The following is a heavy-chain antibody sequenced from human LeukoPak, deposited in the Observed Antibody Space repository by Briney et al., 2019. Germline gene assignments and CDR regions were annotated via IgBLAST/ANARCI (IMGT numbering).Heavy chain of an antibody. J-gene: IGHJ1*01. CDR1: GGSISSGSYY. V-gene: IGHV4-61*02. D-gene: IGHD3-3*01. CDR3: ARGLTYYDFWSGYSTEYFQH. CDR2: IYTSGIT. Sequence: SETLSLXCTVSGGSISSGSYYWSWIRQPAGKGREWIGRIYTSGITNYNPSLKSRVTISVDTSKNQFSLKLSSVTAADTAVYYCARGLTYYDFWSGYSTEYFQHWGQGTLVTVSS.